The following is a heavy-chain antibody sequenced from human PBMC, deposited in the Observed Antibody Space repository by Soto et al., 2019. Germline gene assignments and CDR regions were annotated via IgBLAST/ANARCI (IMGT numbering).Heavy chain of an antibody. J-gene: IGHJ4*02. CDR2: INPNSGNT. CDR1: GYTFTGYY. V-gene: IGHV1-8*02. D-gene: IGHD6-13*01. CDR3: ARAYSRRFDY. Sequence: ASVKGSCKASGYTFTGYYIHWVRQAPGQRLEWMGWINPNSGNTGYAQKFQGRVTMTRNTSISTAYMELSSLRFEDAAVYYCARAYSRRFDYWGQGTLVIVSS.